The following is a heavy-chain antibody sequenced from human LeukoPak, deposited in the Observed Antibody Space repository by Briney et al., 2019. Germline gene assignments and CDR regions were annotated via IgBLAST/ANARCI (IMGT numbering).Heavy chain of an antibody. Sequence: GGSLRLSCAASGFTFSSYWMHWVRQAPGKGLVGVSRINTDGSSTSYADSVKGRFTISRDNAKNTLYLQMNSLRAEDTAVYYCAKEGYSSGWFFDYWGQGTLVTVSS. V-gene: IGHV3-74*01. D-gene: IGHD6-19*01. CDR3: AKEGYSSGWFFDY. J-gene: IGHJ4*02. CDR2: INTDGSST. CDR1: GFTFSSYW.